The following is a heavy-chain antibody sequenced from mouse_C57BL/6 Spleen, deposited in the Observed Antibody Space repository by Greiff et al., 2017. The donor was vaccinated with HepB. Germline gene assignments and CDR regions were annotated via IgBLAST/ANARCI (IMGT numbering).Heavy chain of an antibody. CDR3: ASNYGGSYDY. D-gene: IGHD1-1*01. J-gene: IGHJ2*01. CDR1: GYTFTSYW. CDR2: IYPGSGST. Sequence: QVQLQPGAELVKPGASVKMSCKASGYTFTSYWITWVKQRPGQGLEWIGDIYPGSGSTNYNEKFKSKATLTVDTSSRTAYMQLSSLTSDDSAVYYCASNYGGSYDYWGQGTTLTVSS. V-gene: IGHV1-55*01.